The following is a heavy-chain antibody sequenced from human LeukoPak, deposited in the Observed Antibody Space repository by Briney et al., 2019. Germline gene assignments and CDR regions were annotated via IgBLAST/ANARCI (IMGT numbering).Heavy chain of an antibody. D-gene: IGHD2-2*01. V-gene: IGHV4-30-4*01. CDR1: GGSISSGNYY. Sequence: SQTLSLTCTVSGGSISSGNYYWGWIRQPPGKGLEWIGYIYYSGSTYYNPSLKGRVTISVDTSKNQFSLKLSSVTAADTAVYYCAREFQYADYFDYWGQGTLVTVSS. CDR2: IYYSGST. J-gene: IGHJ4*02. CDR3: AREFQYADYFDY.